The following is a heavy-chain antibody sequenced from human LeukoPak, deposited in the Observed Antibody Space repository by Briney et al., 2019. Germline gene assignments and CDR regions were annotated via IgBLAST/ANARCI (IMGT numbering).Heavy chain of an antibody. D-gene: IGHD4-23*01. V-gene: IGHV4-38-2*01. CDR2: IYHSGST. Sequence: SETLSLTCAVSGYSISSGYYWGWIRQPPGKGLEWIGSIYHSGSTYYNPSLKSRVTISVDTSENQFSLKLSSVTAADTAVYYCGRGTSYGGKPYWGQGTLVTVSS. CDR3: GRGTSYGGKPY. J-gene: IGHJ4*02. CDR1: GYSISSGYY.